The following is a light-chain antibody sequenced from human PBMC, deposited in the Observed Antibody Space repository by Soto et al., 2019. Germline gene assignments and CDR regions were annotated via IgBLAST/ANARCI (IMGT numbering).Light chain of an antibody. Sequence: DIQMTQSPSTLSASVGDRVTITCRASQSISSWLAWYQQKPGKAPKLLIYDASSLESGVPSRFSGSGSGTEFTLTISSLQPDDFATYYCKQYNSYWGYTFGQGTKLEIK. CDR3: KQYNSYWGYT. J-gene: IGKJ2*01. CDR1: QSISSW. V-gene: IGKV1-5*01. CDR2: DAS.